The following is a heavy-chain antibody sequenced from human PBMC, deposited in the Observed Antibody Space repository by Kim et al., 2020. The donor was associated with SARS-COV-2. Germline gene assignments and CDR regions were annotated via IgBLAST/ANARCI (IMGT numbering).Heavy chain of an antibody. CDR3: ASSRFITMIVVTHDAFDI. J-gene: IGHJ3*02. D-gene: IGHD3-22*01. Sequence: SETLSLTCTVSGGSISSGSYYWSWIRQPAGKGLEWIGRIYTSGSTNYNPSLKSRVTISVDTSKNQFSLKLSSVTAADTAVYYCASSRFITMIVVTHDAFDIWGQGTMVTVSS. CDR1: GGSISSGSYY. V-gene: IGHV4-61*02. CDR2: IYTSGST.